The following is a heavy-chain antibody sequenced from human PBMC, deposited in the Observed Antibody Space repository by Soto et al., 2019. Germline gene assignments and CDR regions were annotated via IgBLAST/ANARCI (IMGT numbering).Heavy chain of an antibody. D-gene: IGHD5-12*01. J-gene: IGHJ4*02. CDR2: FDPEDGET. V-gene: IGHV1-24*01. CDR1: GYTLTELS. Sequence: EASVKVSCKVSGYTLTELSMHWVRQAPGKGLEWMGGFDPEDGETIYAQKFQGRVTMTEDTSTDTAYMELSSLRSEDTAVYYCATGEEMALDFDYWGQGTLVTVSS. CDR3: ATGEEMALDFDY.